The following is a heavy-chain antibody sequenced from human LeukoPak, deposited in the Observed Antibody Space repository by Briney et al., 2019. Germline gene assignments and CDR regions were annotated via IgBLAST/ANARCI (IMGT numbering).Heavy chain of an antibody. CDR3: AKAGYCSSTSCYADFWYFDY. CDR1: GFTFSSYA. J-gene: IGHJ4*02. V-gene: IGHV3-23*01. D-gene: IGHD2-2*03. Sequence: GGSLRLSCAASGFTFSSYAMSWVRQAPGKGLEWVSAISGSGGSTYYADSVKGGFTISRDNSKNTLYLQMNSLRAEDTAVYYCAKAGYCSSTSCYADFWYFDYWGQGTLVTVSS. CDR2: ISGSGGST.